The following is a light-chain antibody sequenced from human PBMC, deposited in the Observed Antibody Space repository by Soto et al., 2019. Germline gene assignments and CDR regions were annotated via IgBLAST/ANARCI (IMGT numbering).Light chain of an antibody. CDR3: QQYGSSPWT. V-gene: IGKV3-20*01. J-gene: IGKJ1*01. CDR2: GAS. Sequence: EIVLTQSPGTLSLSPGERATLSCRASQSVSSSYLAWYQQKPGQAPRLLIYGASSRATGIPDRFSGSGSGTEFTHTISRLEPEDFAVCYCQQYGSSPWTFGQGTKVDIK. CDR1: QSVSSSY.